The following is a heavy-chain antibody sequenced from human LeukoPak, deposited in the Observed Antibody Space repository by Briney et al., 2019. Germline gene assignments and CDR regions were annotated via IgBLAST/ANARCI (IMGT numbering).Heavy chain of an antibody. CDR1: GGTFSSYA. Sequence: ASVKVSCKASGGTFSSYAISWVRQAPGQGLEWMGGIIPIFGTANYAQKFQGRVTITADKSTSTAYMELSSLRSVDTAVYYCARDCSGGSCYSVYPDAFDIWGQGTMVTVSS. J-gene: IGHJ3*02. D-gene: IGHD2-15*01. CDR2: IIPIFGTA. CDR3: ARDCSGGSCYSVYPDAFDI. V-gene: IGHV1-69*06.